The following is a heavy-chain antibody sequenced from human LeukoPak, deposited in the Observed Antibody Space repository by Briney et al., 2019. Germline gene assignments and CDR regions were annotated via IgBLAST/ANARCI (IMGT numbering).Heavy chain of an antibody. CDR2: ISGSGGST. V-gene: IGHV3-23*01. D-gene: IGHD6-13*01. CDR3: ASGVYSSSWYSLDY. CDR1: GFTFSSYA. Sequence: GGSLRLSCAASGFTFSSYAMSWVRQAPGKGLEWVSAISGSGGSTYYADSVKGRFTISRDNSKNTLYLQMNSLRAEDTAVYYCASGVYSSSWYSLDYWGQGTLVTASS. J-gene: IGHJ4*02.